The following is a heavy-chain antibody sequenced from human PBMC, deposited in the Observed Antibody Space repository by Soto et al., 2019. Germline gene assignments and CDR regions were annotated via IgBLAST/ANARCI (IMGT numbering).Heavy chain of an antibody. CDR2: IHYSGTT. D-gene: IGHD2-8*01. CDR1: GTSISSYC. CDR3: ARYNSYAIDY. Sequence: PSETLSLTCTVSGTSISSYCWSWIRQPPGKGLEWIANIHYSGTTNYNPSLASRVTLSVDTSKNQFSLKMTSVTAADSALYFCARYNSYAIDYWGRGTLVTVSS. J-gene: IGHJ4*02. V-gene: IGHV4-59*01.